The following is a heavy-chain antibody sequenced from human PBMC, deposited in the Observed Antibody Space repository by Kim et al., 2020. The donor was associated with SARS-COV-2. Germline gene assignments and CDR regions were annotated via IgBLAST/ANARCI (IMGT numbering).Heavy chain of an antibody. V-gene: IGHV3-11*05. D-gene: IGHD2-21*02. CDR3: ARAPSLGGYGGNSLGAFDI. J-gene: IGHJ3*02. CDR2: ISSSSSYT. Sequence: GGSLRLSCAASGFTFSDYYMSWIRQAPGKGLEWVSYISSSSSYTNYADSVKGRFTISRDNAKNSLYLQMNSLRAEDTAVYYCARAPSLGGYGGNSLGAFDIWGQGTMVTVSS. CDR1: GFTFSDYY.